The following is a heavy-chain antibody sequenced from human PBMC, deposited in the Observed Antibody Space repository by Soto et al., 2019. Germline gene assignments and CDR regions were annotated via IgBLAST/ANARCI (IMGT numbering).Heavy chain of an antibody. J-gene: IGHJ4*02. V-gene: IGHV3-23*01. CDR3: AKLYYDFWSGSSTPYYFDY. Sequence: EVQLLESGGGLVQPGGSLRLSCAASGFTFSSYAMSWVRQAPGKGLEWVSAISGSGGSTYYADSVKGRFTISRDNSKNTLYLQMNSLRAEDTAVYYCAKLYYDFWSGSSTPYYFDYWGQGTLVTVSS. CDR2: ISGSGGST. D-gene: IGHD3-3*01. CDR1: GFTFSSYA.